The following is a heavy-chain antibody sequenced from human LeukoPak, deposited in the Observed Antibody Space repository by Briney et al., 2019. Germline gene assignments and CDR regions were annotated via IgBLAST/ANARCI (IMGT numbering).Heavy chain of an antibody. V-gene: IGHV3-20*04. CDR1: GFTFDDYA. D-gene: IGHD6-19*01. CDR3: VRVSTGYYFDS. CDR2: INWNAGST. Sequence: GGSLRLSCAASGFTFDDYALSWVRQAPGKGLEWVSSINWNAGSTSYADSVRGRFTISRDNARNSLYLQMNTLRADDTAFYYCVRVSTGYYFDSWGQGTLVTVSS. J-gene: IGHJ4*02.